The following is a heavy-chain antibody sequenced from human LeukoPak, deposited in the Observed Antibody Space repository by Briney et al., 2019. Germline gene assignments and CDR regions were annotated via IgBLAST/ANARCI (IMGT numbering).Heavy chain of an antibody. CDR1: GFIFSDST. D-gene: IGHD4-17*01. V-gene: IGHV3-73*01. CDR3: SRRGDYDFDH. J-gene: IGHJ4*02. Sequence: PGGSLKLSCAASGFIFSDSTIHWVRQASGKGLEWLGRIRTNTHNYATAYAASLKGRFTIFRDDSHNMAYLQLNSLKTEDTALYYCSRRGDYDFDHWGQGTLVTVSS. CDR2: IRTNTHNYAT.